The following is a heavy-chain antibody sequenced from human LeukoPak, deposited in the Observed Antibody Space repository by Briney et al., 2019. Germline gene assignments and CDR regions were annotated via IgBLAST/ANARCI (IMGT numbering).Heavy chain of an antibody. CDR2: IYTGDTT. J-gene: IGHJ4*02. D-gene: IGHD1-7*01. Sequence: GGSLRLSCVPSGFTVSNNYMSWVRQAPGKGLEWVSVIYTGDTTYYADSVKGRFTISRDTSKNTLYLQMNSLRAEYTAVYYCARDKSWNYLGYWGQGTLVTVSS. V-gene: IGHV3-53*01. CDR3: ARDKSWNYLGY. CDR1: GFTVSNNY.